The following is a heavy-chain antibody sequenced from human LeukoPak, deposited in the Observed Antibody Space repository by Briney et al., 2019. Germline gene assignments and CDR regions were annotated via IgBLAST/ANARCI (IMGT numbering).Heavy chain of an antibody. CDR2: ISGSGGST. D-gene: IGHD3-9*01. V-gene: IGHV3-23*01. J-gene: IGHJ4*02. CDR3: AKGSSPTRYDILTGYLLYDY. CDR1: VFTFSSYA. Sequence: GGSLRLSCAASVFTFSSYAMSWVRQAPGKGLEWVSAISGSGGSTYYADSVKGRFTISRDNSKNTLYLQMNSLRAEDTAVYYCAKGSSPTRYDILTGYLLYDYWGQGTLVTVSP.